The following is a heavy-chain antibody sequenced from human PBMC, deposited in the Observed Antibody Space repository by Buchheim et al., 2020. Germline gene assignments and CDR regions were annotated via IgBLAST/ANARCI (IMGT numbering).Heavy chain of an antibody. CDR2: ISYDGSNK. D-gene: IGHD6-13*01. V-gene: IGHV3-30*18. J-gene: IGHJ4*02. CDR3: AKEEGESIAAAGTVY. Sequence: QVQLVESGGGVVQPGRSLRLSCAASGFTFSSYGMHWARQAPGKGLEWVAVISYDGSNKYYADSVKGRFTISRDNSKNTLYLQMNSLRAEDTAVYYCAKEEGESIAAAGTVYWGQGTL. CDR1: GFTFSSYG.